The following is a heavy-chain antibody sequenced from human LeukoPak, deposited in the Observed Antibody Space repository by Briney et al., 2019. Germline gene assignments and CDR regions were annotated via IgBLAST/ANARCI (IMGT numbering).Heavy chain of an antibody. V-gene: IGHV5-51*01. Sequence: GESLKISFKGSGYSFTSYWIGWVRQMPGKGLEWMGIIYPGDSDTRYSPSFQGQVTISADKSISTAYLQWSSLKASDTAMYYCARQVGATVVLGAIFDYWGQGTLVTVSS. CDR1: GYSFTSYW. CDR3: ARQVGATVVLGAIFDY. J-gene: IGHJ4*02. CDR2: IYPGDSDT. D-gene: IGHD1-26*01.